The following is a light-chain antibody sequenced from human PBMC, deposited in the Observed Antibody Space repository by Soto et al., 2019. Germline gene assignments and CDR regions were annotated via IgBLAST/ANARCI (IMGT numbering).Light chain of an antibody. J-gene: IGKJ5*01. CDR2: GAS. V-gene: IGKV3-11*01. Sequence: VLTQSPLALSFSPGESATLSCRASQDVGTYVAWYHVRGCQAPRLLISGASKRATGIPDRINGGGSGADFTLTIHSLKSEDSRVDFCQQGGNWPVTFGQGTPVQIK. CDR1: QDVGTY. CDR3: QQGGNWPVT.